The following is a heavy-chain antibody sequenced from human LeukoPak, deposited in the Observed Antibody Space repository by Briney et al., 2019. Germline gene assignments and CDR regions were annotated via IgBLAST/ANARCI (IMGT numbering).Heavy chain of an antibody. CDR1: GGSFSGYY. Sequence: SETLSLTCAVYGGSFSGYYWSWIRQPPGKGLEWIGEINHSGSTNYNPSLKSRVTISVDTSKNQFSLKLSSVTAADTAVCYCARGRRRAADYWGQGTLVTVSS. V-gene: IGHV4-34*01. CDR2: INHSGST. D-gene: IGHD6-13*01. J-gene: IGHJ4*02. CDR3: ARGRRRAADY.